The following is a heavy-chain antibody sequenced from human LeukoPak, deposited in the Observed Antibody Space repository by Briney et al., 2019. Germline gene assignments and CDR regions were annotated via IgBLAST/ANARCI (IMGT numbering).Heavy chain of an antibody. J-gene: IGHJ6*03. Sequence: SVKVSCKASGGTFSSYAISWVRQAPGQGLEWMGGIIPIFGTANYAQKFQGRVTITTDESTSTAYMELSSLRSEDTAVYYCASSQLWLSKGAGYHYYYMDVWGKGTTVTVSS. D-gene: IGHD5-18*01. V-gene: IGHV1-69*05. CDR1: GGTFSSYA. CDR3: ASSQLWLSKGAGYHYYYMDV. CDR2: IIPIFGTA.